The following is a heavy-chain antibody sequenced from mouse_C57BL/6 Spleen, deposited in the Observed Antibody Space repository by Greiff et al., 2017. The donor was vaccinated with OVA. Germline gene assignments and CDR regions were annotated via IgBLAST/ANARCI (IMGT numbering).Heavy chain of an antibody. Sequence: QVQLQQSGAELVRPGASVTLSCKASGYTFTDYEMHWVKQTPVHGLEWIGAIDPETGGTAYNQKFKGKAILTADKSSSTAYMELRSLTSEDSAVYYCTRPFITTVVATPYWGQGTLVTVSA. CDR2: IDPETGGT. V-gene: IGHV1-15*01. CDR3: TRPFITTVVATPY. D-gene: IGHD1-1*01. CDR1: GYTFTDYE. J-gene: IGHJ3*01.